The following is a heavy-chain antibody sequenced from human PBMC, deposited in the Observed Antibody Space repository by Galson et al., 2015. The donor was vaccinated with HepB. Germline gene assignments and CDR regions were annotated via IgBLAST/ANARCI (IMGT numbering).Heavy chain of an antibody. J-gene: IGHJ4*02. CDR3: ARDHYTDSIGYFCIEGLGFDY. V-gene: IGHV3-21*01. CDR2: ISRSSGYI. Sequence: VSSISRSSGYIYYADSVEGRFTISRDNAKNSLYLQMNSLRAEDTAVYYCARDHYTDSIGYFCIEGLGFDYWGQGTLVTVSS. D-gene: IGHD3-22*01.